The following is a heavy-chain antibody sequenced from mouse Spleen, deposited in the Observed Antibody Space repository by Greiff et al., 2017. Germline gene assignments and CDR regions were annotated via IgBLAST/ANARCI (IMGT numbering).Heavy chain of an antibody. J-gene: IGHJ2*01. V-gene: IGHV5-12-1*01. CDR3: TRQGDGFDY. CDR2: ISNGGVST. CDR1: GFAFSSYG. D-gene: IGHD2-3*01. Sequence: EVQLVESGGGLVKPEGSLKLSCAASGFAFSSYGMAWVRQTPEKGLEWIANISNGGVSTNYPDKVKGRVTISRDNANTTLYLQMSSLKSEDTAMYYCTRQGDGFDYWGQGTTLTVSS.